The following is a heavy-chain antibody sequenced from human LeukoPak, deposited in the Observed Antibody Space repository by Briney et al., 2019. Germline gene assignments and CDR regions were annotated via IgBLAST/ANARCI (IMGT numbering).Heavy chain of an antibody. Sequence: TEGSLRLSCAASGFTFSSYAMHWVRQAPGKGLEWVSSIRSSGGGTWYAGPVKGRFAISRDNSKNTLYLQMNSLRVEDTAVYYCANTMYSSGWSPFDYWGQGTLVTVSS. CDR2: IRSSGGGT. J-gene: IGHJ4*02. CDR3: ANTMYSSGWSPFDY. D-gene: IGHD6-19*01. CDR1: GFTFSSYA. V-gene: IGHV3-23*01.